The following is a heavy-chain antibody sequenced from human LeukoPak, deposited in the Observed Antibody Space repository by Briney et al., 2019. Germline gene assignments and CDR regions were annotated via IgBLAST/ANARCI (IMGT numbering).Heavy chain of an antibody. CDR2: IRYDGRNK. V-gene: IGHV3-30*02. J-gene: IGHJ6*03. CDR1: GFTFSNYG. D-gene: IGHD1-1*01. CDR3: ARYLEATETTWPYMDV. Sequence: GGSLRLSCAASGFTFSNYGMHWVRQAPGKGLEWVGFIRYDGRNKYYADFVKGRFTISRDNSKNTLYLQMNSLRVEDTGLYYCARYLEATETTWPYMDVWGKGTTVIVSS.